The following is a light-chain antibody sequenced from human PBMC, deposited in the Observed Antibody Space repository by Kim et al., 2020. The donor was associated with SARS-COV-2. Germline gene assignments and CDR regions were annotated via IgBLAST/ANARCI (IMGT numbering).Light chain of an antibody. Sequence: PASVTCRDSQSLLHTNHGNYLDWYLQKPGQSPQVLISRGSTRASGVPDRFSGSGSGTDFTLTISRVEAEDVGVYYCIQALQYPRSFGQGTKLEIK. J-gene: IGKJ2*03. CDR2: RGS. V-gene: IGKV2-28*01. CDR1: QSLLHTNHGNY. CDR3: IQALQYPRS.